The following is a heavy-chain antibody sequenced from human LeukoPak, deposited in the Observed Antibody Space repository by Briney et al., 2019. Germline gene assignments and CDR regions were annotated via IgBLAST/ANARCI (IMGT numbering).Heavy chain of an antibody. CDR1: GGSISSSSYY. V-gene: IGHV4-39*01. Sequence: PSEALSLTCTVSGGSISSSSYYWGWIRQPPGKGLEGIGSIYYSGSTYYNPSLKKRVTISVDTSKNQFSLKLSSVTAADTAVYYCARQDYDSGGYYSLNYFDYWGQGTLVTVSS. D-gene: IGHD3-22*01. CDR2: IYYSGST. CDR3: ARQDYDSGGYYSLNYFDY. J-gene: IGHJ4*02.